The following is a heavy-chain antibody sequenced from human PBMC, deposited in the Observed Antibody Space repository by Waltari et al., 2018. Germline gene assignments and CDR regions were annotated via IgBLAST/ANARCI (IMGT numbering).Heavy chain of an antibody. V-gene: IGHV1-8*01. D-gene: IGHD2-2*01. J-gene: IGHJ4*02. Sequence: QVQLVQSGAEVKKPGASVKVSCKASGYSFTNFDINWVRQATGQGLEWMGWRNPNSVNTGYAEKFQDRVTMTSNISISSAYVELSSLRSEDTAVYYCARKTSRTIEYWGQGTLVTVSS. CDR2: RNPNSVNT. CDR1: GYSFTNFD. CDR3: ARKTSRTIEY.